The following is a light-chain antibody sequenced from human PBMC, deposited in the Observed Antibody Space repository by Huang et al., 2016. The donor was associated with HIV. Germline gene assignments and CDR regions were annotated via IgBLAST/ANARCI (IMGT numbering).Light chain of an antibody. CDR2: GAS. Sequence: EIVLTQSPGTLSLSPGERATLSCRASQSVSSSYLAWYQQKPGQAPRLLIYGASSRATGIPDRVSGSGSGTDFTLTSSRLEPEDFAVYYCQQYGSSLYTFGQGTKLEIK. CDR1: QSVSSSY. J-gene: IGKJ2*01. V-gene: IGKV3-20*01. CDR3: QQYGSSLYT.